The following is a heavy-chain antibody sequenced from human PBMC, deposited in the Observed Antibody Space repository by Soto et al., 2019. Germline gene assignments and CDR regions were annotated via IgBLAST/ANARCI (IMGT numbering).Heavy chain of an antibody. Sequence: GGSLRLSCAASGFTFSSYSMNWVRQAPGKGLEWVSYISSSSSTIYYADSVKGRFTISRDNAKNSLYLQMNSLRAEDTAVYYCARAGQDNYYYYMDVWGKGTTVTVSS. CDR2: ISSSSSTI. CDR1: GFTFSSYS. V-gene: IGHV3-48*01. D-gene: IGHD2-15*01. J-gene: IGHJ6*03. CDR3: ARAGQDNYYYYMDV.